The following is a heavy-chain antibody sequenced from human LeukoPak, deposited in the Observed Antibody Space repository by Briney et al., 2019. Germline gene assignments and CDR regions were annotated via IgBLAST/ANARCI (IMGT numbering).Heavy chain of an antibody. Sequence: GGSLRLSCAASGFTSNTYGMNGVRQAPGRGREWVSSISSRSSYIYYADSVKGRFTISRDNPKNTVYLQMNSLRVEDTAVYYCVRDWGYDSSGYWQKYFDTWGQGTLVTVSS. D-gene: IGHD3-22*01. CDR3: VRDWGYDSSGYWQKYFDT. CDR2: ISSRSSYI. CDR1: GFTSNTYG. V-gene: IGHV3-21*01. J-gene: IGHJ4*02.